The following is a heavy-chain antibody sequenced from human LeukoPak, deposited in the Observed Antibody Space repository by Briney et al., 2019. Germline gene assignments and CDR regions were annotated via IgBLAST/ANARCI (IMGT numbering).Heavy chain of an antibody. Sequence: ASVKVSCKASGYTSTGYYMHWVRQAPGQGLEWMGWINPNSGGTNYAQKFQGWVTMTRDTSISTAYMELSKLRSDDTAVYYCAREYHKTYYDFWSGYSVDYWGQGTLVTVSS. CDR2: INPNSGGT. V-gene: IGHV1-2*04. D-gene: IGHD3-3*01. J-gene: IGHJ4*02. CDR1: GYTSTGYY. CDR3: AREYHKTYYDFWSGYSVDY.